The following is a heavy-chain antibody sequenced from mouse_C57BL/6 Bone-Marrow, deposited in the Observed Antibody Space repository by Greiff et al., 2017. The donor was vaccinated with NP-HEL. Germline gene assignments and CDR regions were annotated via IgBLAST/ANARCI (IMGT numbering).Heavy chain of an antibody. CDR1: GFSFNTYA. V-gene: IGHV10-1*01. CDR3: VRLPTVVGGY. J-gene: IGHJ3*01. CDR2: IRSKSNNYAT. Sequence: GGGLVQPKGSLKLSCAASGFSFNTYAMNWVRQAPGKGLEWVARIRSKSNNYATYYADSVKDRFTISRDDSESMLYLQMNNLKTEDTAMYYWVRLPTVVGGYWGQGTLVTVSA. D-gene: IGHD1-1*01.